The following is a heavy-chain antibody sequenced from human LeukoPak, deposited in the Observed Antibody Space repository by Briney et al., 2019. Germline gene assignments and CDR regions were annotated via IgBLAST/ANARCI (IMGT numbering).Heavy chain of an antibody. V-gene: IGHV3-7*01. J-gene: IGHJ4*02. CDR1: GFTFSSYW. CDR2: IKQDGSEK. Sequence: PGGSLRLSCAASGFTFSSYWMSWVRQAPGKGLEWVANIKQDGSEKYYVDSVKGRFTISRDNAKNSLYLQMNSLRAEDTAVYYCARDGPYHYSSSLDYWGQGTLVTVSS. CDR3: ARDGPYHYSSSLDY. D-gene: IGHD6-13*01.